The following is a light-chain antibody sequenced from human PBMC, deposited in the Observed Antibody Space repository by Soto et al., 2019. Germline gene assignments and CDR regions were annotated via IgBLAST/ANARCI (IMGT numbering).Light chain of an antibody. CDR2: AAS. V-gene: IGKV1-39*01. J-gene: IGKJ5*01. CDR3: QQTYSTLSIT. CDR1: ESIARH. Sequence: DIQMTQSPSSLSASVGDRVTITCRASESIARHLNWYQQKPGKAPKLLIYAASSLQNGVPSRFRGGGSGTDCTLTISNLQPEDFATYYCQQTYSTLSITCGQGTRLEIK.